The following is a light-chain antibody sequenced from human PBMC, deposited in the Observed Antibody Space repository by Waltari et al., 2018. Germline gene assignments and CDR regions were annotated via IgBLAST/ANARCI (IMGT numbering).Light chain of an antibody. CDR1: QSIGSP. J-gene: IGKJ4*01. Sequence: DIQMTQSLSTLPASVGDRVTILCRASQSIGSPLAWYRQKPGKAPKVVIYEASSLESGVPSRFSGSGSGTEFTLTISSLQPDDFATYYCQQCNSYLLTFGGGTKVEIK. CDR2: EAS. V-gene: IGKV1-5*03. CDR3: QQCNSYLLT.